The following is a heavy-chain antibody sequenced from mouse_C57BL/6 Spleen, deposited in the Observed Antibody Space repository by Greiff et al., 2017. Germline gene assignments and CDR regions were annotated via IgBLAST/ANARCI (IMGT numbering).Heavy chain of an antibody. CDR1: GYTFTSYW. CDR3: ARSYGSSLWYFDV. Sequence: VQLQQPGAELVMPGASVKLSCKASGYTFTSYWMHWVKQRPGQGLEWIGEIDPSDSSTTYNQKFKGKSTWTVDKSSSTAYMQLSSLTSEDSAVYYCARSYGSSLWYFDVWGTGTTGTVSS. CDR2: IDPSDSST. D-gene: IGHD1-1*01. V-gene: IGHV1-69*01. J-gene: IGHJ1*03.